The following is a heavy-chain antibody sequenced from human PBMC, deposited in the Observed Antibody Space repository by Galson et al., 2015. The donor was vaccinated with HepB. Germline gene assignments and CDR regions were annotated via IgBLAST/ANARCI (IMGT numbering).Heavy chain of an antibody. CDR3: ARESSAGPP. V-gene: IGHV3-7*03. D-gene: IGHD5/OR15-5a*01. Sequence: SLRLSCAASGFTFTRHWMRWVRQAPGKGLEWVANINEDGSEENYVDSVKGRFTISRDNAKNTLYMQMNNLRAEDTALYHCARESSAGPPWGQGTLVTVSS. CDR2: INEDGSEE. J-gene: IGHJ5*02. CDR1: GFTFTRHW.